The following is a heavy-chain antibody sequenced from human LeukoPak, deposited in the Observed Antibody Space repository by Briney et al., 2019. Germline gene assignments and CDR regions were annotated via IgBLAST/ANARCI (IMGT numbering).Heavy chain of an antibody. CDR3: ARDATYSEGATYYDRLDY. CDR1: GFTFSSYG. V-gene: IGHV3-7*01. J-gene: IGHJ4*02. CDR2: INRDGTTK. Sequence: GRSLRLSCAASGFTFSSYGMHWVRQAPGKGLEWVANINRDGTTKNYVDSVQGRFTISRDNAQSSLLQMSSLRAEDTAVYFCARDATYSEGATYYDRLDYWGQGAQVTVSS. D-gene: IGHD3-22*01.